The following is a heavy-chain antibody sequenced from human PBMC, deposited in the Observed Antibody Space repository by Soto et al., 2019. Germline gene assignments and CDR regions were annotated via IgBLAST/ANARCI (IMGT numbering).Heavy chain of an antibody. CDR2: ISADGGGT. J-gene: IGHJ5*02. D-gene: IGHD2-21*02. CDR1: DFTFASFA. Sequence: PGGSLRLSCTASDFTFASFAMSWVRQAPGKGLEWVSGISADGGGTYSAASVKGRFTVFRDNSKKTMFFQLNSLRDEDTAVYYCVKCNVLVTTSGGWCNWFDPWGQGTPVTVSS. V-gene: IGHV3-23*01. CDR3: VKCNVLVTTSGGWCNWFDP.